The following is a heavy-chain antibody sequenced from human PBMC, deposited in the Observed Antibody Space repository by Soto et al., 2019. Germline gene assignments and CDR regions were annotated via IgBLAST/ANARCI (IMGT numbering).Heavy chain of an antibody. CDR1: GFTFSSYA. CDR2: ISGSGGST. CDR3: AKDRWDYDYIWGSYRSLYYFDY. J-gene: IGHJ4*02. D-gene: IGHD3-16*02. Sequence: EVQLLESGGGLVQPGGSLRLSCAASGFTFSSYAMSWVRQAPGKGLEWVSAISGSGGSTYYADSVKGRFTISRDNSKNTLYLQMNSLRAEDTAVYYCAKDRWDYDYIWGSYRSLYYFDYWGQGALVTVSS. V-gene: IGHV3-23*01.